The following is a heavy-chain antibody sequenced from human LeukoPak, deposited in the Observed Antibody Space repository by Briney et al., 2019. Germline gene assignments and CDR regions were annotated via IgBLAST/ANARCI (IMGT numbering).Heavy chain of an antibody. CDR3: ARDLAGDNWNDGGYYYYGMDV. J-gene: IGHJ6*02. V-gene: IGHV1-2*02. D-gene: IGHD1-1*01. CDR2: INPNSGGT. CDR1: GYTFTGYY. Sequence: ASVKVSCKASGYTFTGYYMHWVRQAPGQGLEWMGWINPNSGGTNYAQKFQGRVTMTRDTSISTAYMELSRLRSDDTAVYYCARDLAGDNWNDGGYYYYGMDVWGQGTTVTVSS.